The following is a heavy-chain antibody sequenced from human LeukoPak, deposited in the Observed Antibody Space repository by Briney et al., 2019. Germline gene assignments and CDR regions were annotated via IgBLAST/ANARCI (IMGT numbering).Heavy chain of an antibody. CDR3: ARVAPYYESTYAFDH. CDR1: GFTFSSYA. D-gene: IGHD3-22*01. CDR2: ISSLSNFI. Sequence: GGSLRLSCAASGFTFSSYAMHWVRQAPGKGLEWVTSISSLSNFIHYSDSVKGRFTVSRDNAKNSLYLQMNSLRAEDTAVYYCARVAPYYESTYAFDHWGQGILVTVSS. V-gene: IGHV3-21*01. J-gene: IGHJ4*02.